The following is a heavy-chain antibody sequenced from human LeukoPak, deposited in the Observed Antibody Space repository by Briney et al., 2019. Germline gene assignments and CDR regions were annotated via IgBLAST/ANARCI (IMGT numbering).Heavy chain of an antibody. Sequence: GGSLRLSCAASGFTFSSYAMHWVRQAPGKGLEWVANIKQDGSEKYYVDSVKGRFTISRDNAKNSLYLQMNSLRAEDTAVYYCARTPAGTGYEDYYYYYMDVWGKGTTVTISS. CDR3: ARTPAGTGYEDYYYYYMDV. D-gene: IGHD3/OR15-3a*01. V-gene: IGHV3-7*01. CDR1: GFTFSSYA. CDR2: IKQDGSEK. J-gene: IGHJ6*03.